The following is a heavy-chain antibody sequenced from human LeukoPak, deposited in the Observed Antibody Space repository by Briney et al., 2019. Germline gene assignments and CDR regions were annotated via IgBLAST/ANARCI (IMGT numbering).Heavy chain of an antibody. J-gene: IGHJ6*03. D-gene: IGHD3-10*01. CDR1: GGSFSGYY. V-gene: IGHV4-34*01. CDR2: INHSGST. Sequence: SETLSLTCAVYGGSFSGYYWSWIRQPPGKGLEWIGEINHSGSTYYNPSLKSRVTISVDTSKNQFSLKLSSVTAADTAVYYCATSHHRRYGSGSYMGYYYYYMDVWGKGTTVTISS. CDR3: ATSHHRRYGSGSYMGYYYYYMDV.